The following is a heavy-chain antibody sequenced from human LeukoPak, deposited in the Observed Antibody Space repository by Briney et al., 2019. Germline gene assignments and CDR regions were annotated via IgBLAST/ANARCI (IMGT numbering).Heavy chain of an antibody. CDR2: IWYDGSDK. CDR1: GFTFSSYG. V-gene: IGHV3-33*01. J-gene: IGHJ5*02. D-gene: IGHD6-19*01. CDR3: ARVLGDSGWYLGWFDP. Sequence: GRSLRLSCAASGFTFSSYGMHWVRQAPGKGLEWVAVIWYDGSDKYYADSVRGRFTLSRDNSKNTLYLQMNSLRVEDTAVYYCARVLGDSGWYLGWFDPWGQGTLVTVSS.